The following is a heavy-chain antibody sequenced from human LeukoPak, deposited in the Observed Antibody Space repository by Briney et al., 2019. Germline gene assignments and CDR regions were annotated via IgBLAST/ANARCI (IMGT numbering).Heavy chain of an antibody. D-gene: IGHD3-9*01. J-gene: IGHJ4*02. Sequence: PSETLSLTCTVSGTSIRSYYWTWIRQPAGKGLEWIGRIFSSGTTKYNPSLRSRVTLTLDTSKNLLSLRLTSVTAADTAVYFCAKELYPTYFDSPWSEGFFDHWGQGILVTVSS. CDR3: AKELYPTYFDSPWSEGFFDH. V-gene: IGHV4-4*07. CDR1: GTSIRSYY. CDR2: IFSSGTT.